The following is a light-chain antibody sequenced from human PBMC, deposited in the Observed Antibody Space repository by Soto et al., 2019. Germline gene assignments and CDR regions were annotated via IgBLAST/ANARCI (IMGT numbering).Light chain of an antibody. CDR3: CSYGGSRAV. V-gene: IGLV2-23*02. CDR1: SSDVGSHNL. J-gene: IGLJ7*01. CDR2: EVS. Sequence: QSARTQPASESRSPGQSITISCTGTSSDVGSHNLVSWYQQHPGQAPKLMIYEVSKRPLGVSARFSASKSGNTASLTISGLQAEDEADYYCCSYGGSRAVFGGGTQLTFL.